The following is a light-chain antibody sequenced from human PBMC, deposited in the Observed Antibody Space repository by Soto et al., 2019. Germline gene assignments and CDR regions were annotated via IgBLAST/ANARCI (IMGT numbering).Light chain of an antibody. Sequence: EIVLTQSPGTLSLSPGERATLSCRASQSVSNNYLAWYQQKSGQAPRLLIYDASNRATGIPARFSGSGSGTDFTLTISSLEPEDFAVYYCQQRRYGLTFGGGTKVDIK. CDR1: QSVSNNY. CDR2: DAS. J-gene: IGKJ4*01. V-gene: IGKV3-11*01. CDR3: QQRRYGLT.